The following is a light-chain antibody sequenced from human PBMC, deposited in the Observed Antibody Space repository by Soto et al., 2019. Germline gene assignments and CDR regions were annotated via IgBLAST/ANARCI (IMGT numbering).Light chain of an antibody. V-gene: IGLV2-14*01. CDR3: SSYTSSSTYVV. CDR1: SRDVGGYNY. CDR2: DVS. J-gene: IGLJ2*01. Sequence: QSALTQPASVSGSPGQSITISCMGTSRDVGGYNYVSWYQQHPGKAPKLMIYDVSNRPSGVSNRFSGSKSGNTASLTISGLQAEDEADYYCSSYTSSSTYVVFGGGTKLTVL.